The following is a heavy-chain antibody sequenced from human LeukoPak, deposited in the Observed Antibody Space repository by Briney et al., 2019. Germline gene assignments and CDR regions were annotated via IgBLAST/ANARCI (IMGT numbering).Heavy chain of an antibody. CDR2: IYYSGST. V-gene: IGHV4-59*01. D-gene: IGHD5-18*01. CDR3: ASIDQVETTMGGYYFDY. Sequence: KPSETLSLTCTVSGGSISNFYWSWIRQPPGKGLEWIGYIYYSGSTNYNPSLTSRVTISVDTSKNQFSLKLSSVTAADTAVYYCASIDQVETTMGGYYFDYWGQGTLVTVSS. J-gene: IGHJ4*02. CDR1: GGSISNFY.